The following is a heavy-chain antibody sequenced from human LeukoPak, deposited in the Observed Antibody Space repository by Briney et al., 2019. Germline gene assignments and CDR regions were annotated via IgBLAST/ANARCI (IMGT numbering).Heavy chain of an antibody. V-gene: IGHV4-61*02. Sequence: SQTLSLTCTVSGGSISSVSYYWSWIRQPAGKGLEWIGRIYTSGSTSYNPSLKSRVTISVDTSKNQFSLKLSSVTAADTAVYYCARGMVRGVIRLRYYYYYMDVWGKGTTVTVSS. D-gene: IGHD3-10*01. CDR2: IYTSGST. CDR3: ARGMVRGVIRLRYYYYYMDV. J-gene: IGHJ6*03. CDR1: GGSISSVSYY.